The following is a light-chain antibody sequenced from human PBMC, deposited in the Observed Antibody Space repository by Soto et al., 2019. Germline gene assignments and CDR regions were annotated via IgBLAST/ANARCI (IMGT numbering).Light chain of an antibody. V-gene: IGKV3D-15*01. CDR3: QQYNNWPRT. J-gene: IGKJ1*01. CDR1: QSVSSN. CDR2: GAS. Sequence: EIVMTQSPATLSVSPGERATLSCRASQSVSSNLAWYQQKPGQAPRLLIYGASIRATGIPARFSGSGSGTEFTLTISSLRSEDFAVYYCQQYNNWPRTFGQGTKV.